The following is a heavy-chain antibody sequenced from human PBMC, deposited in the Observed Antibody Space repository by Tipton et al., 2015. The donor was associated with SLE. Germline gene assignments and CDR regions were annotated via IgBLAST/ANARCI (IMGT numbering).Heavy chain of an antibody. CDR1: GGSISRIGYY. D-gene: IGHD1-14*01. Sequence: TLSLTCTVSGGSISRIGYYWSWIRQHPGKGLEWIGYIYHTGSTYYNPSLESRLTTSIDTSKNQFSLRLTSMTPADTALYYCARARRTTSSHFDYWGQGTLVTVSS. V-gene: IGHV4-31*03. J-gene: IGHJ4*02. CDR2: IYHTGST. CDR3: ARARRTTSSHFDY.